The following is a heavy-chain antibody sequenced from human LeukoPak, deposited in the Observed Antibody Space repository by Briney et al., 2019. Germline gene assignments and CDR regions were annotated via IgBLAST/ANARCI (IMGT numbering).Heavy chain of an antibody. Sequence: GGSLRLSCAASGFTFSSYSMNWVRQAPGKGLEWVSYISSSSSTIYYADSVKGRFTISRDNSKNTLYLQMNSLRAEDTAVYYCARGTGTKPFWSGYWVDVWGQGTTVTVSS. CDR2: ISSSSSTI. J-gene: IGHJ6*02. V-gene: IGHV3-48*01. D-gene: IGHD3-3*01. CDR3: ARGTGTKPFWSGYWVDV. CDR1: GFTFSSYS.